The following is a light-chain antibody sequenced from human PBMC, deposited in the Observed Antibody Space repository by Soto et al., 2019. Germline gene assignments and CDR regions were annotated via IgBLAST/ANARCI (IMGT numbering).Light chain of an antibody. CDR2: GAS. CDR3: QQYGSSPLT. CDR1: PSVSSSY. Sequence: EIVLPQSPGTLSLSPGERATLSCRASPSVSSSYLAWYQQKSGQAPRLLLYGASSRATGSPDRFSGSGSGTDFTLTISRLETEDFAVYYCQQYGSSPLTFGGGTKVEIK. V-gene: IGKV3-20*01. J-gene: IGKJ4*02.